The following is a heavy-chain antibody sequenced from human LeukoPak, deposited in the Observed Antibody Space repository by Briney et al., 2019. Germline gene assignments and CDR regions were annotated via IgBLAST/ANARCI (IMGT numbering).Heavy chain of an antibody. Sequence: PSETLSLTCTVSGGSISSSSYYCGWSRQPPGKVLKRLGSIFYSGSTYYNPSLKTRVTISVDTAKNQFSLRLTSVTAADPAVYYCARRGRNSSGWQDYLWGQGTLATVSS. CDR3: ARRGRNSSGWQDYL. V-gene: IGHV4-39*07. CDR1: GGSISSSSYY. D-gene: IGHD6-25*01. J-gene: IGHJ4*02. CDR2: IFYSGST.